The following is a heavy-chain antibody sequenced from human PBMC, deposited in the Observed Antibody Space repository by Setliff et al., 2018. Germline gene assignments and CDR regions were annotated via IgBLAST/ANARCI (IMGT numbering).Heavy chain of an antibody. CDR3: ATNSGGNTVDAFDI. J-gene: IGHJ3*02. V-gene: IGHV1-24*01. CDR1: GYTLTELS. Sequence: ASVKVSCKVSGYTLTELSMHWVRQAPGKGLEWMGGFDPEDGETIYAQKFQGRITMTEDTSTDTAYMELSSLRSEDTAVYYCATNSGGNTVDAFDIWGQGTMVTVSS. CDR2: FDPEDGET. D-gene: IGHD2-15*01.